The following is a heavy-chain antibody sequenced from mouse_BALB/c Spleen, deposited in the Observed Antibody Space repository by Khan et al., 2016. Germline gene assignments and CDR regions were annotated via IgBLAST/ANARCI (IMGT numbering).Heavy chain of an antibody. CDR2: ITPSTGYT. D-gene: IGHD1-1*01. CDR3: ARWSYYYGGSYGWFAY. V-gene: IGHV1-7*01. CDR1: GYTFTDYW. J-gene: IGHJ3*01. Sequence: QVQLQQSGAELTKPGASVKMSCKASGYTFTDYWMHWVKQRPGQGLEWIGYITPSTGYTKSNQMLKDKATLTADKSSSTAYMQLSSLTSEDSAVYDCARWSYYYGGSYGWFAYWGQWTLVTVAA.